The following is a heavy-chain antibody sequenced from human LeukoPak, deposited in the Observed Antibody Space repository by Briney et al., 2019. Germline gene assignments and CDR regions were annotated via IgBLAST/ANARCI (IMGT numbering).Heavy chain of an antibody. V-gene: IGHV1-2*02. CDR2: INPNSGGT. CDR3: ARDGVGYYDSSGYHDAFDI. J-gene: IGHJ3*02. Sequence: GASVKVSCKASGYTFTGYYMHWVRQAPGQGPEWMGWINPNSGGTNYAQKFRGRVTMTRDTSISTAYMELSRLRSDDTAVYYCARDGVGYYDSSGYHDAFDIWGQGTMVTVSS. D-gene: IGHD3-22*01. CDR1: GYTFTGYY.